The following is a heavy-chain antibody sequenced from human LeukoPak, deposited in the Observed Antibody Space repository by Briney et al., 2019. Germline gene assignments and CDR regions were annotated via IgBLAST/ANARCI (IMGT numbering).Heavy chain of an antibody. CDR2: IYYSGST. V-gene: IGHV4-31*03. D-gene: IGHD3-10*01. J-gene: IGHJ4*02. CDR3: ARAGTYGSGNFDY. CDR1: GGSISSGGYY. Sequence: SQTLSLTCTVSGGSISSGGYYWSWIRQHPGKGLEWIGYIYYSGSTNYNPSLKSRVTMSVDTSKNQFSLKLSSVTAADTAVYYCARAGTYGSGNFDYWGQGTLVTVSS.